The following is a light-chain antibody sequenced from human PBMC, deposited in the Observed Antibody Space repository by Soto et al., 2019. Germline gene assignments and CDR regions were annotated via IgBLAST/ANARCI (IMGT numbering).Light chain of an antibody. J-gene: IGLJ1*01. CDR1: SSDVGSYDF. V-gene: IGLV2-14*03. Sequence: QSALTQPASVSGSPGQSITISCTGTSSDVGSYDFVSCYQQHPDKAPKLMIYEVSNRPSGVSNRFSGSKSVNTATLTISGLQAEDETDYYCSSYTSSSTRVFGTGTKLTVL. CDR2: EVS. CDR3: SSYTSSSTRV.